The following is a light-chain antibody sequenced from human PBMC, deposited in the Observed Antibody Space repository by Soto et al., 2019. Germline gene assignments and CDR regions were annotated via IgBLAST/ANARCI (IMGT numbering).Light chain of an antibody. J-gene: IGLJ1*01. CDR3: SSFTTSRAYV. Sequence: QSALTQPASVSGSPGQSITISCTGTSSDVGAYNYVSWYQQQSGKAPKLMIHEVSNRPSGVSNRFSGSKSGNTASLTISGLQAEDEADYYCSSFTTSRAYVFGLGTKVTVL. CDR1: SSDVGAYNY. CDR2: EVS. V-gene: IGLV2-14*01.